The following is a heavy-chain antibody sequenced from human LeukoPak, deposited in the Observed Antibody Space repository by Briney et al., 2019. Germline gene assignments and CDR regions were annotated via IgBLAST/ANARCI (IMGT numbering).Heavy chain of an antibody. Sequence: ASVKVSCKASGYTFTSYDFNWVRQATGQRPEWMGWISPNSGDTGYAQKFQDRVTITRNTSISTAYMELSSLRSGDTAVYYCARGPPNWGYDYWGPGTLVTVSS. J-gene: IGHJ4*02. CDR3: ARGPPNWGYDY. V-gene: IGHV1-8*01. D-gene: IGHD7-27*01. CDR2: ISPNSGDT. CDR1: GYTFTSYD.